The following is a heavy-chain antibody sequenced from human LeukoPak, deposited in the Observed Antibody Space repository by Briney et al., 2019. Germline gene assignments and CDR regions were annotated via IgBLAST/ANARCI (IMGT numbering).Heavy chain of an antibody. CDR1: GYTFTSYD. J-gene: IGHJ4*02. V-gene: IGHV1-8*01. D-gene: IGHD2-2*01. Sequence: ASVKVSCKASGYTFTSYDINWVRQATGQGLEWMGWVNPNSGNTGYAQKFQGRVTMTRNTSISTAYMELSSLRSEDTAVYYCARVGYCSSTSCFDYWGQGTLVTVSS. CDR2: VNPNSGNT. CDR3: ARVGYCSSTSCFDY.